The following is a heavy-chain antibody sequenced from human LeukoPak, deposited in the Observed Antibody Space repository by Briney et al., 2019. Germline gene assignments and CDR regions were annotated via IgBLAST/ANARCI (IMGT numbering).Heavy chain of an antibody. Sequence: GGSLRLSCAASGFTFSSYGMHWVRQAPGKGLEWVAFIRYDGSNKYYADSVKGRFTISRDNSKNTLYLQMNSLRAEDTAVYYCAKAHYYYGSGSYYSYFDYWGQGTLVTVSS. D-gene: IGHD3-10*01. CDR3: AKAHYYYGSGSYYSYFDY. CDR1: GFTFSSYG. V-gene: IGHV3-30*02. J-gene: IGHJ4*02. CDR2: IRYDGSNK.